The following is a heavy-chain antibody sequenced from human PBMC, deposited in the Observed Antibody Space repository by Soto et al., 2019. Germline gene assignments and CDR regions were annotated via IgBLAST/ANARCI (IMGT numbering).Heavy chain of an antibody. V-gene: IGHV3-30-3*01. CDR3: AREMVYARYYYYGMDV. J-gene: IGHJ6*02. CDR2: ISYDGSNK. Sequence: PGGSLRLSCAASGFTFSSYAMHWVRQAPGKGLEWVAVISYDGSNKYYADSVKGRFTISRDNSKNTLYLQMNSLRAEDTAVYYCAREMVYARYYYYGMDVWGQGTTVTVSS. CDR1: GFTFSSYA. D-gene: IGHD2-8*01.